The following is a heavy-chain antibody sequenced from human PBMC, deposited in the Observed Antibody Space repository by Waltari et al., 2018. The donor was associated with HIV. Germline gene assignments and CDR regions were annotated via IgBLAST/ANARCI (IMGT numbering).Heavy chain of an antibody. Sequence: QVQLVESGGGGVQHGRSLRLSCAASGFTSSGQSMHWVRQAPGKGLEWVAVISYDGSNKYYADSVKGRVTISRDNSKNTLYLQMNSLRAEDTAVYYCARDPQYCSSTSCSYYFDYWGQGTLVTVSS. CDR3: ARDPQYCSSTSCSYYFDY. J-gene: IGHJ4*02. CDR2: ISYDGSNK. CDR1: GFTSSGQS. V-gene: IGHV3-30-3*01. D-gene: IGHD2-2*01.